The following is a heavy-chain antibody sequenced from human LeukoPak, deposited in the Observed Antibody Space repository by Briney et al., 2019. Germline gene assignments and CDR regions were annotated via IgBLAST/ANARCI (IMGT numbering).Heavy chain of an antibody. CDR1: GGSISSSSYY. J-gene: IGHJ3*02. V-gene: IGHV4-39*07. CDR3: ARGVGYSSSNAFDI. Sequence: SETLSLTCTVSGGSISSSSYYWGWIRQPPGKGLEWIGSIYYSGSTYYNPSLKSRVTMSVDTSKNQFSLKLSSVTAADTAVYYCARGVGYSSSNAFDIWGQGTMVTVSS. CDR2: IYYSGST. D-gene: IGHD6-13*01.